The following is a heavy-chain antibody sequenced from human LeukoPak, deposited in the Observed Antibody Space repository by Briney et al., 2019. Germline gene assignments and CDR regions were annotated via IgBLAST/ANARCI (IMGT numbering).Heavy chain of an antibody. CDR3: ARSRSAMASSDS. J-gene: IGHJ5*01. Sequence: PSETLSLTCAVYGGSFSGYYWSWIRQPPGKGLEWIGEINHSGSTNYNASLKSRVTISADSSKNQFSLKLSSVTAADTAVYYCARSRSAMASSDSWGQGALVTVSS. D-gene: IGHD5-24*01. CDR2: INHSGST. V-gene: IGHV4-34*01. CDR1: GGSFSGYY.